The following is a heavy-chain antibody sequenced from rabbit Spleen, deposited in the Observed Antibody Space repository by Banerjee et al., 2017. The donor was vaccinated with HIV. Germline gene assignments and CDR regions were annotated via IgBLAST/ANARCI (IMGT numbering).Heavy chain of an antibody. CDR2: IDVDVSGST. V-gene: IGHV1S40*01. J-gene: IGHJ3*01. Sequence: QSLEESGGGLVKPWASLTLTCTVSGFDLSSYWICWVRQAPGKGLEWVACIDVDVSGSTYYANWAKGRFTISKTSSTTVTLQMTSLTAVDTATYFCARRGHGNDYGLWGQGTLVTVS. CDR1: GFDLSSYW. CDR3: ARRGHGNDYGL. D-gene: IGHD6-1*01.